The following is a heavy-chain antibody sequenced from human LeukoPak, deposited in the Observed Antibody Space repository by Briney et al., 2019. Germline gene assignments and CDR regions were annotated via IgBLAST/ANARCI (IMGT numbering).Heavy chain of an antibody. Sequence: PGRSLRLSCAASGFTFSSYAMHWVRQAPGKGLEWVSSISSSSSYIYYADSVKGRFTISRDNAKNSLYLQMNSLRAEDTAVYYCASAGMVVAGKPFDYWGQGTLVTVSS. D-gene: IGHD6-19*01. CDR3: ASAGMVVAGKPFDY. CDR2: ISSSSSYI. CDR1: GFTFSSYA. J-gene: IGHJ4*02. V-gene: IGHV3-21*01.